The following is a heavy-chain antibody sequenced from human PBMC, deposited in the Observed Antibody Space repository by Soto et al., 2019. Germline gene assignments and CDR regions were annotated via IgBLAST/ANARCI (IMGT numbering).Heavy chain of an antibody. CDR1: GFTFSSYS. D-gene: IGHD4-17*01. CDR2: ISSSSSTI. CDR3: AREGDGDSPHDAFDI. V-gene: IGHV3-48*01. Sequence: EVQLVESGGGLVQPGGSLRLSCAASGFTFSSYSMNWVRQAPGKGLEWVSYISSSSSTIYYADSVKGRFTISRDNAKNSLYLQMNSLRAEDTAVYYCAREGDGDSPHDAFDIWGQGTMVTVSS. J-gene: IGHJ3*02.